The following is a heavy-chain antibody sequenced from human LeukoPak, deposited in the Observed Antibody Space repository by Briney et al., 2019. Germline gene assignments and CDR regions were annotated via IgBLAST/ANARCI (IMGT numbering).Heavy chain of an antibody. Sequence: PGGSLRLSCAASGFTVSSNYMSWVRRAPGKGLEWVSGISWNSGSIGYADSVKGRFTISRDNAKNSLYLQMNSLRAEDTALYYCAKAYYSGWYDDCYFDYWGQGTLVTVSS. CDR3: AKAYYSGWYDDCYFDY. V-gene: IGHV3-9*01. J-gene: IGHJ4*02. CDR2: ISWNSGSI. CDR1: GFTVSSNY. D-gene: IGHD6-19*01.